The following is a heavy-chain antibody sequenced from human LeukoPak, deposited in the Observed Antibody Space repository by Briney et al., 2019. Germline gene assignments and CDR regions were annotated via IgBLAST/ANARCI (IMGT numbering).Heavy chain of an antibody. Sequence: ASVKVSYKASGYTLTSYDINWVRHATGQGLEWMGWMNSNSGNTGYAQKFQGRVTMTRNTSISTAYMELSSLRSEDTAVYYCARGTGWFDPWGQGTLVTVSS. V-gene: IGHV1-8*01. CDR2: MNSNSGNT. J-gene: IGHJ5*02. D-gene: IGHD4-11*01. CDR3: ARGTGWFDP. CDR1: GYTLTSYD.